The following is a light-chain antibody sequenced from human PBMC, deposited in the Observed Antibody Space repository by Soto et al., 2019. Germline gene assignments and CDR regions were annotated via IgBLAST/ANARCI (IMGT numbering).Light chain of an antibody. V-gene: IGKV1-5*03. CDR3: QQYNSYLYT. CDR1: QSISCL. Sequence: LQMTQSPSTLSPSVGYRVTSTCRASQSISCLLAWYQKKSGNAPKLLIYKASSLESGVPSRFSGSGSGTEFTLNISSLQPDDFATYYCQQYNSYLYTFGQGTKVDSK. CDR2: KAS. J-gene: IGKJ2*01.